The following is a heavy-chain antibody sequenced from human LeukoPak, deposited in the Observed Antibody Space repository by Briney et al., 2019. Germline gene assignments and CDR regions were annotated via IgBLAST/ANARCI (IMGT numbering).Heavy chain of an antibody. V-gene: IGHV3-7*01. D-gene: IGHD3-22*01. CDR3: AREVSPSLHYYDSSGYPDY. CDR1: GFTFSNFW. Sequence: GGSLRLSCTASGFTFSNFWMGWVRQAPGKGLEWVANIKQDETEKFYLGSVKGRFTISRDNAKNSLYLQMNSLRAEDTAVYYCAREVSPSLHYYDSSGYPDYWGQGTLVTVSS. CDR2: IKQDETEK. J-gene: IGHJ4*02.